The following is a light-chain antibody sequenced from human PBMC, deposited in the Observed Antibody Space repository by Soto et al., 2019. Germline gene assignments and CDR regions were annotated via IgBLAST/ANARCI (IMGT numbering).Light chain of an antibody. V-gene: IGLV2-14*01. Sequence: QSALTQPASVSGSPGQSIAISCTGTSSDVGGYDYVSWYQQHPGKAPKLMIYEVTNRPSGVSTRFSGSKSGNTASLTISGLQAEDEAHYYCQSYDSSLSAYVVFGGGTKLTVL. J-gene: IGLJ2*01. CDR2: EVT. CDR1: SSDVGGYDY. CDR3: QSYDSSLSAYVV.